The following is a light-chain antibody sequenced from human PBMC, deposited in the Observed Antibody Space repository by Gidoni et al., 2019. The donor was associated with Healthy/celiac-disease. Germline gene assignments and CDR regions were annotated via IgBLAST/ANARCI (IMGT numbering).Light chain of an antibody. CDR2: GAS. CDR3: QQYGLT. J-gene: IGKJ4*01. V-gene: IGKV3-20*01. Sequence: EIVVTQSPGTLSLYPGERATLSCRASQSVSSRYLAWYQQKPGQAPRLLIYGASSRATGIPDRFSGSGSGTDFTLTISRLEPEDFAVYYCQQYGLTFGGGTQVEIK. CDR1: QSVSSRY.